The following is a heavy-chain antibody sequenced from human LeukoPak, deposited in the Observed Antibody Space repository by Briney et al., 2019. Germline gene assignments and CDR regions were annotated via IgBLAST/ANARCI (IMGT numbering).Heavy chain of an antibody. Sequence: GGSLRLSCAASGFTFSSYAMSWVRQAPGKGLEWVSAISGSGGSTYYADSVKGRFTISRDNSKDTLYLQMNSLRAEDTAVYYCAKGGYSGYDYEGEYFDYWGQGTLVTVSS. V-gene: IGHV3-23*01. D-gene: IGHD5-12*01. CDR1: GFTFSSYA. CDR2: ISGSGGST. J-gene: IGHJ4*02. CDR3: AKGGYSGYDYEGEYFDY.